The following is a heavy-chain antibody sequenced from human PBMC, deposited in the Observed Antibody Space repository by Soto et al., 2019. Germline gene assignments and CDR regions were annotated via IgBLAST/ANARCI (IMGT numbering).Heavy chain of an antibody. CDR1: GFTFSSYS. D-gene: IGHD3-22*01. J-gene: IGHJ3*01. V-gene: IGHV3-48*02. CDR2: ISSSSSTI. Sequence: GGSLRLSCAASGFTFSSYSMNWVRQAPGKGLEWVSYISSSSSTIYYADSVKGRFTISRDNAKNSLYLQMNSLRDEDTAVYYCARGDYHDTSGPFSDAFDVWGQGTMVTVSS. CDR3: ARGDYHDTSGPFSDAFDV.